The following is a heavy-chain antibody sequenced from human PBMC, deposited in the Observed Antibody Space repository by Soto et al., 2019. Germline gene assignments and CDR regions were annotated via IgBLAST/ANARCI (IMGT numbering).Heavy chain of an antibody. CDR1: GYTLTELS. J-gene: IGHJ5*02. CDR2: FDPEDGET. CDR3: ATAGKIAAAGRVWDNWFDP. V-gene: IGHV1-24*01. D-gene: IGHD6-13*01. Sequence: ASVKVSCKVSGYTLTELSMHWVRQAPGKGLEWMGGFDPEDGETIYAQKFQGRVTMTEDTSTDTAYMELSSLRSEDTAVYYCATAGKIAAAGRVWDNWFDPWGQGTLVTVSS.